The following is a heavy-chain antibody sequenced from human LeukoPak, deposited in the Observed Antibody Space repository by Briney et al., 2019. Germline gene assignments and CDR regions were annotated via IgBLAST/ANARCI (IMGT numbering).Heavy chain of an antibody. CDR1: GYTFTVYY. CDR2: IKPSSGGT. V-gene: IGHV1-2*02. CDR3: AGLPRYNWNEPLDY. D-gene: IGHD1-20*01. J-gene: IGHJ4*02. Sequence: ASVKVSCKASGYTFTVYYIHWVQQAPGQGLEWMGCIKPSSGGTKYAQTFQGRVTMTGDTPINTAYMELSRLTYDDTAVYYCAGLPRYNWNEPLDYWGQGTLVTVSS.